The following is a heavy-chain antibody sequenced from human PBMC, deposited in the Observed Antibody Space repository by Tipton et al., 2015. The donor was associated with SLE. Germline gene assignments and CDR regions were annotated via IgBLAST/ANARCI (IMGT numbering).Heavy chain of an antibody. Sequence: QSGPEVKKPGASVRVSCKASGGTFSSYAISWVRQAPGQGLEWMGWISAYKGNTNYAQKFQGRVNMTTDTSTNTAYMELRSLRSDDTGLYYCARDVGPGYSSGWFVYWGQGSPVTVSS. D-gene: IGHD6-19*01. J-gene: IGHJ5*01. CDR2: ISAYKGNT. CDR1: GGTFSSYA. CDR3: ARDVGPGYSSGWFVY. V-gene: IGHV1-18*01.